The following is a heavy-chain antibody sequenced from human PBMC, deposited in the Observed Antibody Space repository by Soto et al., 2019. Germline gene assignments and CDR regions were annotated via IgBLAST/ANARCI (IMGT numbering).Heavy chain of an antibody. V-gene: IGHV3-30*03. D-gene: IGHD6-19*01. Sequence: LRLSCAASGFTFSSYGMHWVRQAPGKGLEWVAVISYDGSNKYYADSVKGRFTIPRDNSKNTLYLQMNSLRAEDTAVYYCARVPVVAGMSWYFQHWGQGTLVTVSS. CDR1: GFTFSSYG. CDR3: ARVPVVAGMSWYFQH. J-gene: IGHJ1*01. CDR2: ISYDGSNK.